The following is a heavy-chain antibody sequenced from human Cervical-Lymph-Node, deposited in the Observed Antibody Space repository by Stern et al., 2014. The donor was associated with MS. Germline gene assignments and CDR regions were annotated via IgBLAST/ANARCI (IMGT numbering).Heavy chain of an antibody. J-gene: IGHJ5*02. CDR3: ATTRWDLFTWNWFDP. V-gene: IGHV4-61*02. Sequence: QVQLVESGPGLVKPSQTLSLTCTVSGGSISSSGYYWSWIRQPADKGLEWIGRIHDSGSTYYNPPLKSRVTISRDTPKNQFSLKLPSVTAADTAVYYCATTRWDLFTWNWFDPWGQGTLVTVSS. D-gene: IGHD1-26*01. CDR1: GGSISSSGYY. CDR2: IHDSGST.